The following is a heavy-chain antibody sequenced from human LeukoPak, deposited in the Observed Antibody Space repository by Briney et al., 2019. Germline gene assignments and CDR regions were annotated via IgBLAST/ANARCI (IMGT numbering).Heavy chain of an antibody. CDR3: ARDGPPWTMFGELSGFDY. CDR1: GGSISSSSYY. Sequence: SETLSPTCTVSGGSISSSSYYWGWIRQPPGKGLEWIGSIYYSGSTYYNPSLKSRVTISVDTSKNQFSLKLSSVTAADTAVYYCARDGPPWTMFGELSGFDYWGQGTLVTVSS. V-gene: IGHV4-39*07. CDR2: IYYSGST. D-gene: IGHD3-10*02. J-gene: IGHJ4*02.